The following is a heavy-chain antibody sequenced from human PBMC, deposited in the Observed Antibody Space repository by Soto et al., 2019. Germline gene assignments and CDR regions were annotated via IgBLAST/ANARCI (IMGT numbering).Heavy chain of an antibody. J-gene: IGHJ6*02. CDR3: ARYATYGYYYYYGMDV. Sequence: SETLSLTCAVYGGSFSGYYWSWIRQPPGKGLEWIGEINHSGSTNYNPSLKSRVTISVDTSKNQFSLKLSSVTAADTAVYYCARYATYGYYYYYGMDVWGQGTTVTVSS. D-gene: IGHD4-17*01. V-gene: IGHV4-34*01. CDR1: GGSFSGYY. CDR2: INHSGST.